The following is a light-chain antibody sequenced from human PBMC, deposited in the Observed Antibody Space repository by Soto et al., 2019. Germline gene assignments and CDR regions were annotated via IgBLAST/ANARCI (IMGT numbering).Light chain of an antibody. Sequence: EIVLTQSPGTLCLSPGERATLSCSASQSVSSSYLAWYQQKPGQAPRLLIYDASTRATGIPARSSGSGSGTDFTLNISSLDPEDFAVYYCHQGSNWPPTLTCGGGTKVDIK. V-gene: IGKV3D-20*02. J-gene: IGKJ4*01. CDR1: QSVSSSY. CDR2: DAS. CDR3: HQGSNWPPTLT.